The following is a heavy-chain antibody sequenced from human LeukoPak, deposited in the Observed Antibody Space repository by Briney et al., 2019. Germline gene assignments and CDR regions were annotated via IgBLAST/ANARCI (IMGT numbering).Heavy chain of an antibody. D-gene: IGHD6-13*01. Sequence: SETLSLTCTVSGGSISSYYWSWIRQPPGKGLEWIGYIYTSGSTNYNPSLKSRVTISVDTSKNQFSLKLSSVTAADTAVYYCAREIAAASTWFDPWGQGTLVTVSS. CDR3: AREIAAASTWFDP. CDR2: IYTSGST. J-gene: IGHJ5*02. V-gene: IGHV4-59*01. CDR1: GGSISSYY.